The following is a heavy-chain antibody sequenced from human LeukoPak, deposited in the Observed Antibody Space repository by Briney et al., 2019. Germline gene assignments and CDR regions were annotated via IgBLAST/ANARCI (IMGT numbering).Heavy chain of an antibody. J-gene: IGHJ2*01. Sequence: GGSLRLSCAASGFNLSNYAMSWVRQAPGKGPEWVAGISYSSGSIYYSDSVKGRFTISRDNSKNTLYLQMNSLRADDTAVYYCAKDVLRLNYGYFDLWGRGTLVSVSS. D-gene: IGHD2-21*02. V-gene: IGHV3-23*01. CDR3: AKDVLRLNYGYFDL. CDR1: GFNLSNYA. CDR2: ISYSSGSI.